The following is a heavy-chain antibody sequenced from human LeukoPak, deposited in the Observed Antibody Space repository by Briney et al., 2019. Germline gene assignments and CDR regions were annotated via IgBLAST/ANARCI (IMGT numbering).Heavy chain of an antibody. CDR1: GFTFSRYS. J-gene: IGHJ4*02. CDR2: ISRSSSYI. Sequence: GGSLRLSCAASGFTFSRYSIDWVRQAPGKGLEWVSSISRSSSYIYYAEPVKGRFTVFRDNAKNSLYPQVNSLRVDDTAVYYCARDPINIATAANGFDYWGQGTLVTVSS. V-gene: IGHV3-21*01. D-gene: IGHD6-13*01. CDR3: ARDPINIATAANGFDY.